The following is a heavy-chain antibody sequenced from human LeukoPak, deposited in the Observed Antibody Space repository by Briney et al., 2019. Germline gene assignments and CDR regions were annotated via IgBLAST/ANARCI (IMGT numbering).Heavy chain of an antibody. CDR3: ARKRRYCSSTSCYVGYYYYGMDV. J-gene: IGHJ6*02. CDR1: GGSISSYY. V-gene: IGHV4-59*12. D-gene: IGHD2-2*01. Sequence: SETLSFTCTGSGGSISSYYWSWIRQPPGKGLEWIGYIYYSGRTNYSPTLKSRVTISVDTSKTQFSLKLSSVTAADTAVYYCARKRRYCSSTSCYVGYYYYGMDVWGQGTTVTVSS. CDR2: IYYSGRT.